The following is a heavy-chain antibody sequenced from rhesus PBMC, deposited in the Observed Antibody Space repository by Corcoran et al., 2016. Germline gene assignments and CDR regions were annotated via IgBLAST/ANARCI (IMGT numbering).Heavy chain of an antibody. Sequence: QVQLQESGPGLVKSSETLSLTCAVSGGSISSSNWWSWIRQPPGKGLGWIGNIGGSSGSTYYTPALKSRVTISKDTSKNQFSLKLSSVTAADTAVYYCARRPGGYFDYWGQGVLVTVSS. CDR2: IGGSSGST. CDR1: GGSISSSNW. J-gene: IGHJ4*01. V-gene: IGHV4-65*02. D-gene: IGHD6-13*01. CDR3: ARRPGGYFDY.